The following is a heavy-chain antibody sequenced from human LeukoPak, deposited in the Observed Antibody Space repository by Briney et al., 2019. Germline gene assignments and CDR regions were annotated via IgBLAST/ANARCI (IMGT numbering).Heavy chain of an antibody. CDR1: GFTFSSYA. V-gene: IGHV3-30-3*01. D-gene: IGHD4-17*01. J-gene: IGHJ4*02. CDR2: ISYDGSNK. CDR3: ARPGGGDYRLLND. Sequence: PGRSLRLSCAASGFTFSSYAMHWVRQAPGKGLEWVAVISYDGSNKYYADSVKGRFTISRDNSKNTLYLQMNSLRAEDTAVYYCARPGGGDYRLLNDWGQGTLVTVSS.